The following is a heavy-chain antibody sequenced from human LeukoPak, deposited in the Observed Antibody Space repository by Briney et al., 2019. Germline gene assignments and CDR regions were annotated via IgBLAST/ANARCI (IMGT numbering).Heavy chain of an antibody. CDR1: GGSINSSGYY. J-gene: IGHJ4*02. V-gene: IGHV4-39*07. Sequence: SETLSLTCTVSGGSINSSGYYWGWIRQPPGKGLEWIGSMYYSGSTYYNPSLKSRVTISVDTSKNHFSLKLSSVTAADTAVYYCARDFRGGYDFWSGYYTPYYFDYWGQGTLVTVSP. D-gene: IGHD3-3*01. CDR3: ARDFRGGYDFWSGYYTPYYFDY. CDR2: MYYSGST.